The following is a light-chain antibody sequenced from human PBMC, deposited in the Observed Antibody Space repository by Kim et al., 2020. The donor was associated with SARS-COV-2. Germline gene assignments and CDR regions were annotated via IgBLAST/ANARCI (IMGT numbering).Light chain of an antibody. CDR2: DTN. J-gene: IGLJ3*02. Sequence: QTVVTQEPSFSVSPGGTVTLTCGLNSGSVSTSYYPIWFQQTPGQAPRALISDTNTRSSGVPDRFSGSILGNKAALTITGAQADDESDYYCVLMCGAVWAFGGGTQLTV. CDR3: VLMCGAVWA. V-gene: IGLV8-61*01. CDR1: SGSVSTSYY.